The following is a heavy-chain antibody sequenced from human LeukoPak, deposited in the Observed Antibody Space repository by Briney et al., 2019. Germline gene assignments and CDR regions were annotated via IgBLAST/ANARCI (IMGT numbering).Heavy chain of an antibody. J-gene: IGHJ6*02. Sequence: PGRSLRLSCAASGFTFDDYAMHWVRQAPGNGLEWVSGISWNSGSIGYADSVKGRFTISRDNAKNSLYLQMNSLRAEDTALYYCAKGDTAMVYYYYGMDVWGQGTTVTVSS. D-gene: IGHD5-18*01. CDR3: AKGDTAMVYYYYGMDV. CDR2: ISWNSGSI. V-gene: IGHV3-9*01. CDR1: GFTFDDYA.